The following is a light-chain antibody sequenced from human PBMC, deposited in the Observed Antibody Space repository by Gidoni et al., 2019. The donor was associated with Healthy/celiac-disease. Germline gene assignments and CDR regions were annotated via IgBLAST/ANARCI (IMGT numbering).Light chain of an antibody. CDR2: DAS. J-gene: IGKJ4*01. Sequence: DIQLTHSPSPLSASVGDIVTITCQASQDISNYLNWYQQKPGKAPKLLIYDASNLETGVPSRFSGSGSGTDFTFTISSLQPEDIATYYCQQYNNRLITFGEGTQVEIK. CDR1: QDISNY. CDR3: QQYNNRLIT. V-gene: IGKV1-33*01.